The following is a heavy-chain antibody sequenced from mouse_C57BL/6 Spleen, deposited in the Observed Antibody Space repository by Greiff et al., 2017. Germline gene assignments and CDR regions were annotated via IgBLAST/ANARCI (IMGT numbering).Heavy chain of an antibody. CDR3: ARVGTGFDY. D-gene: IGHD4-1*01. CDR1: GFTFSDYY. V-gene: IGHV5-16*01. CDR2: INYDGSST. J-gene: IGHJ2*01. Sequence: EVQLQESEGGLVQPGSSMKLSCTASGFTFSDYYMAWVRQVPEKGLEWVANINYDGSSTYYLDSLKSRFIISRDNAKNILYLQMSSLKSEDTATYYCARVGTGFDYWGQGTTLTVSS.